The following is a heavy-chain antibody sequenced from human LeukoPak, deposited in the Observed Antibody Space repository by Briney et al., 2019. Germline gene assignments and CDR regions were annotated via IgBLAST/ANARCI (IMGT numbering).Heavy chain of an antibody. V-gene: IGHV4-61*02. CDR3: ARGGYSYGLQRYFDY. Sequence: SQTLSLTCTVSGGSISSGSYYWSWIRQPAGKGLEWIGRIYTSGSTNYNPSLKSRVTISVDTSKNQFSLKLSSVTAADTAVYYCARGGYSYGLQRYFDYWGQGTLVTV. CDR1: GGSISSGSYY. CDR2: IYTSGST. J-gene: IGHJ4*02. D-gene: IGHD5-18*01.